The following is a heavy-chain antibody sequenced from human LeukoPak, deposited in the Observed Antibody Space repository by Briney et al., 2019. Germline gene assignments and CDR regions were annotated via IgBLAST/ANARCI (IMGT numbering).Heavy chain of an antibody. CDR2: IKIDGSEK. CDR3: ARDIGYGDY. Sequence: GGSLRLSCAASGFTFSSYWMNWVRQAPGKGLEWVASIKIDGSEKYYVDSVKGRFTISRDNAKDSLYLQMNSLRAEDTAVYYCARDIGYGDYWGQGTLVTVSS. J-gene: IGHJ4*02. CDR1: GFTFSSYW. V-gene: IGHV3-7*01. D-gene: IGHD1-1*01.